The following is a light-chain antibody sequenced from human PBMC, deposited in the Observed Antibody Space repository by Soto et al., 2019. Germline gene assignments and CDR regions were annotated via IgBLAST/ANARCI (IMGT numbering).Light chain of an antibody. J-gene: IGLJ3*02. Sequence: QSVLTQPASVSGSPGQSITISCAGASSDVGRYNYVSWYRQYPGKAPQLMIYEVSNRPSGVSDRFSGSKSGNTASLTISGLQTEDEAAYYCSSYTALNTVVFGGGTKLTVL. CDR2: EVS. CDR1: SSDVGRYNY. V-gene: IGLV2-14*01. CDR3: SSYTALNTVV.